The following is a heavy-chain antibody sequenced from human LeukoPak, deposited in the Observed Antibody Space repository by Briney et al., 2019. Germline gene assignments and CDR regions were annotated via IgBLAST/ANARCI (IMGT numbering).Heavy chain of an antibody. J-gene: IGHJ4*02. CDR2: ISAYNGNT. V-gene: IGHV1-18*01. D-gene: IGHD4-17*01. Sequence: ASVTVSCKASGYTFTSYGISWVRQAPGQGLEWMGWISAYNGNTNYAQKLQGRVTMTTDTSTSTAYMELRSLRSDDTAVYYCARDLRYGDYGDYWGQGTLVTVSS. CDR3: ARDLRYGDYGDY. CDR1: GYTFTSYG.